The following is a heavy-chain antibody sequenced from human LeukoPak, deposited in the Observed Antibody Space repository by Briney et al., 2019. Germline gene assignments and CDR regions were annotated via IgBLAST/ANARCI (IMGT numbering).Heavy chain of an antibody. D-gene: IGHD3-10*01. V-gene: IGHV3-23*01. CDR3: AKGNDPPGIYYYYGMDV. J-gene: IGHJ6*02. CDR1: GFTFSSYA. CDR2: ISGSGGST. Sequence: PGASLRLSCAASGFTFSSYAMSWVRQAPGKGLEWVSAISGSGGSTYYADSVKGRFTISRDNSKNTLYLQMNSLRAEDTAVYYCAKGNDPPGIYYYYGMDVWGQGTTVTVSS.